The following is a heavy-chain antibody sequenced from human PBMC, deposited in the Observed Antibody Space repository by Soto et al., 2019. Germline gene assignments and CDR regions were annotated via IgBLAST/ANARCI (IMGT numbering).Heavy chain of an antibody. D-gene: IGHD2-8*01. J-gene: IGHJ3*01. CDR2: ISGGGDGT. Sequence: EVQLLESGGGLVRPGGSLRLSCAASGFTFYNYAMNWVRQAPGKGLEWVSTISGGGDGTYYADSVKGRFTISRDNSRNTVYLQMNSLRAEETAVYYCAKKGLGSLATYCTTGDCHYAFDVWGQGTLVTVSS. V-gene: IGHV3-23*01. CDR3: AKKGLGSLATYCTTGDCHYAFDV. CDR1: GFTFYNYA.